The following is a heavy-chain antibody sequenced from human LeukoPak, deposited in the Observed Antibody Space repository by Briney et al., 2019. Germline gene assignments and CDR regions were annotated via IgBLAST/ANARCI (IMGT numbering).Heavy chain of an antibody. CDR2: ISSSSSYI. Sequence: GGSLRLSCAASGFTFSSYSMNWVRQAPGKGLEWVSSISSSSSYIYYADSVKGRFTISRDNAKNSLYLQMNSLRAEDTAVYYCASDGSYDYVWGSYRHNWFDPWGQGTLVTVSP. V-gene: IGHV3-21*01. D-gene: IGHD3-16*02. CDR1: GFTFSSYS. J-gene: IGHJ5*02. CDR3: ASDGSYDYVWGSYRHNWFDP.